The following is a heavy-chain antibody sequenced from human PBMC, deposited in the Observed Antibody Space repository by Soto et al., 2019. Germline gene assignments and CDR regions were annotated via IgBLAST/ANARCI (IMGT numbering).Heavy chain of an antibody. Sequence: GGSLRLSCAASGFTFSSYAMSWGRRAPGKGLEGGSAISGSGGSTYYADSVKGRVTISRDNSKNKLYLQMNSLRAEDTAVYYCGKTSRAIVVPAAAPLDFDPWGQGTLVTVSS. CDR3: GKTSRAIVVPAAAPLDFDP. D-gene: IGHD2-2*01. V-gene: IGHV3-23*01. J-gene: IGHJ5*02. CDR2: ISGSGGST. CDR1: GFTFSSYA.